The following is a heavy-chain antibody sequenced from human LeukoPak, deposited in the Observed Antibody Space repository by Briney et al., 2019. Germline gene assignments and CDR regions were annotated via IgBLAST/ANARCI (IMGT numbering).Heavy chain of an antibody. V-gene: IGHV3-13*01. CDR1: GFTFSSYD. D-gene: IGHD2-2*01. J-gene: IGHJ4*02. CDR2: ISTAGDT. Sequence: GGSLRLSCAASGFTFSSYDMHWVRQATGKGLEWVSAISTAGDTYYPGSVKGRFTISRENAKNSLYLQMNSLRAGDTAVYYCARAVRDCSSTSCPFDYWGQGTLVTVSS. CDR3: ARAVRDCSSTSCPFDY.